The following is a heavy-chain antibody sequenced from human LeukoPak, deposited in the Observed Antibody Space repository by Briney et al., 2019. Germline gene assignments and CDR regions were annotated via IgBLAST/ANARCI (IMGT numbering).Heavy chain of an antibody. CDR1: GFTFGDYA. D-gene: IGHD4-11*01. Sequence: GGSLRLSCTASGFTFGDYAMSWVRQAPGKGLEWVSAISGSGGSTYYADSVKGRFTISRDNSKNTLYLQMNSLRAEDTAVYYCAKDQGTVTFDYWGQGTLVTVSS. J-gene: IGHJ4*02. CDR3: AKDQGTVTFDY. CDR2: ISGSGGST. V-gene: IGHV3-23*01.